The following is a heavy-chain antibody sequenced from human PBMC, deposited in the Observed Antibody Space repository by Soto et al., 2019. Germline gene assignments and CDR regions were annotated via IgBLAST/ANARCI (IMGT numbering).Heavy chain of an antibody. Sequence: EVQLLESGGGLVQPGGSLRLSCAASGFTFSSYAMSWVRQAPGKGLEWVSAISGSGGSTYYADSVKGRFTISRDNSKNTRYLQMNSLRAEDTAVYYCAKPPIRNGYYYGMDVWGQGTTVTVSS. D-gene: IGHD1-1*01. V-gene: IGHV3-23*01. CDR3: AKPPIRNGYYYGMDV. CDR2: ISGSGGST. CDR1: GFTFSSYA. J-gene: IGHJ6*02.